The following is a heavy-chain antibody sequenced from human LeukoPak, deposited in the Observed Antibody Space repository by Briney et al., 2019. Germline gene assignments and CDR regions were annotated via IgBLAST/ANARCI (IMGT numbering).Heavy chain of an antibody. CDR3: AREASGWFQYYYYYYMDV. D-gene: IGHD6-19*01. J-gene: IGHJ6*03. CDR1: GFTFDDYG. V-gene: IGHV3-20*04. CDR2: INWNGGST. Sequence: PGGSLRLSCAASGFTFDDYGMSWVRQAPGKGLEWVSGINWNGGSTGYADSVKGRFTISRDNAKNSLYLQMNSLRAEDTALYYCAREASGWFQYYYYYYMDVWGKGTTVTASS.